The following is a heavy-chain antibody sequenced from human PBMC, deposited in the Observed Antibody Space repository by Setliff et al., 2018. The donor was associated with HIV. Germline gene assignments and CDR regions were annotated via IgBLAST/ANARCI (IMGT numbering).Heavy chain of an antibody. CDR1: GFTVSTKY. V-gene: IGHV3-23*01. J-gene: IGHJ4*01. D-gene: IGHD2-15*01. CDR3: AKDGISGGSYPPYYFDY. Sequence: PGGSLRLSCVVSGFTVSTKYMSWVRQAPGKGLEWVSVISGSGSGTFYADSVKGRFTISRDNSKNTLYLQMNRLRVDDTAVYYCAKDGISGGSYPPYYFDYWGHGTLVTVSS. CDR2: ISGSGSGT.